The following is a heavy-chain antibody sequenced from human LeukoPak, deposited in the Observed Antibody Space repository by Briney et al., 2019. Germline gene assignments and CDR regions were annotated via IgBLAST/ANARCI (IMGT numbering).Heavy chain of an antibody. J-gene: IGHJ3*02. CDR3: ARDRVSGAFDI. V-gene: IGHV4-59*12. CDR1: GGSISSYY. D-gene: IGHD6-6*01. CDR2: IYYSGST. Sequence: SETLSLTCTVSGGSISSYYWSWIRQPPGKGLEWIGYIYYSGSTYYNPSLKSRVTISVDTSKNQFSLKLSSVTAADTAVYYCARDRVSGAFDIWGQGTMVTVSS.